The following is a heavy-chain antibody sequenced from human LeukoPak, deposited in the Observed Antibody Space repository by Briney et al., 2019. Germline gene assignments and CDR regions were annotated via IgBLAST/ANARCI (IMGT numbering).Heavy chain of an antibody. J-gene: IGHJ6*02. Sequence: GGSLRLSCAASGFTFSSYGMHWVRQAPGEGLEWVAVIWYDGSNKYYADSVKGRFTISRDNSKNTLYLQMNSLRAEDTAVYYCARDGLVPAATYYYYGMDVWGQGTTVTVSS. V-gene: IGHV3-33*01. CDR3: ARDGLVPAATYYYYGMDV. CDR1: GFTFSSYG. D-gene: IGHD2-2*01. CDR2: IWYDGSNK.